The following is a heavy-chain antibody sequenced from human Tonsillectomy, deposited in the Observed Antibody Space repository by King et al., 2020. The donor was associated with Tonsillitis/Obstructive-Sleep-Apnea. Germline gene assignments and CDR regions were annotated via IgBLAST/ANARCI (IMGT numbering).Heavy chain of an antibody. CDR3: AGRRDVVVPAAIAGWFDP. V-gene: IGHV5-51*01. CDR1: GYSFSEYW. Sequence: QLVQSGAEVKKPGESLKISCKGSGYSFSEYWIAWVRQMPGKGLEWMGIIYPDDSDTRYSPSFQGQVTMSVDKSISTASLQGSSLKASDTAIYYCAGRRDVVVPAAIAGWFDPWGQGTLVTVSS. J-gene: IGHJ5*02. CDR2: IYPDDSDT. D-gene: IGHD2-2*02.